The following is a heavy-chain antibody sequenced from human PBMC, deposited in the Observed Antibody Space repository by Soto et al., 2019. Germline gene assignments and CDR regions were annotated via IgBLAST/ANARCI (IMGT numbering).Heavy chain of an antibody. J-gene: IGHJ4*02. CDR2: INPSGGSA. D-gene: IGHD4-17*01. CDR3: ARIPGYYGYYVGELHF. Sequence: ASVNVSCKSSGYTFTSYYIHWVRQAPGQGLECMGIINPSGGSASYAHNFQGRVTMTRDTSTSTVYMELSSLRSDDTAVYFCARIPGYYGYYVGELHFWGQGTLVTVSS. CDR1: GYTFTSYY. V-gene: IGHV1-46*01.